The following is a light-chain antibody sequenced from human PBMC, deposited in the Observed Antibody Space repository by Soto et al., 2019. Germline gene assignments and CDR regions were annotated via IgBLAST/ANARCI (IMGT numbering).Light chain of an antibody. CDR2: KAS. CDR3: QQYKSYPWP. Sequence: DIQMTQSPSTLTASVGDRVTITCRASQSISNWLAWYQQKPGKAPSLLIYKASSLETEVPSRFSGSGSGTEFTLTISSLQPDDLASYYCQQYKSYPWPFGQGTKVEIK. V-gene: IGKV1-5*03. J-gene: IGKJ1*01. CDR1: QSISNW.